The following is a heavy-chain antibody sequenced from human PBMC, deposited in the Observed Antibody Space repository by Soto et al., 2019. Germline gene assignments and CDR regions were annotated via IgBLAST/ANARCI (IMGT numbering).Heavy chain of an antibody. J-gene: IGHJ1*01. CDR1: VCTFSSYA. V-gene: IGHV3-23*01. CDR3: AKGGASGSYWSAMESLYKH. CDR2: ISGSGGST. D-gene: IGHD1-26*01. Sequence: GGSLRLSCASSVCTFSSYAMSCVRHSPGKWLEWVSAISGSGGSTYYADSVKGRFTISRDNSKNTLYLQMNSLRAEDTAVYYCAKGGASGSYWSAMESLYKHWGQGTLVSVS.